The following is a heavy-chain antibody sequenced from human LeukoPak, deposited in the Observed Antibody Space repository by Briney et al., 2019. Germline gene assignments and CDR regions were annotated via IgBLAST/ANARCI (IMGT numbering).Heavy chain of an antibody. CDR3: ARGSAYYYDSSGYSPDFDY. CDR2: IIPIFGTA. Sequence: ASVKVSCKASGGTFSSYAISWVRQAPGQGLEWMGGIIPIFGTANYAQKFQGRVTITADESTSTAYMELSSLRSEDTAVYYCARGSAYYYDSSGYSPDFDYWGQGTLVTVSS. V-gene: IGHV1-69*13. CDR1: GGTFSSYA. D-gene: IGHD3-22*01. J-gene: IGHJ4*02.